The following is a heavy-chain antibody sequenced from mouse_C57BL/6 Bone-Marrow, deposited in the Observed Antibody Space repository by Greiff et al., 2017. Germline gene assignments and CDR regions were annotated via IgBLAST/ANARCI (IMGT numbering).Heavy chain of an antibody. CDR2: TFYSGIT. CDR1: GFSINSDCY. Sequence: EVQLQESGPSLVRPSQTLSLTCTVTGFSINSDCYWIWIRQFPGNKLEYIGYTFYSGITYYNPSLESRTYITRDTSKNQFSLKLSSVTTEDSATYYCARTLGLYYAMDYWGQGTSVTVSS. D-gene: IGHD3-1*01. CDR3: ARTLGLYYAMDY. J-gene: IGHJ4*01. V-gene: IGHV3-3*01.